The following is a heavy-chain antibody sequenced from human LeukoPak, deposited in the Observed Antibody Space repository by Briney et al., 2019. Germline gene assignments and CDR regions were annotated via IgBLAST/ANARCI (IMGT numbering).Heavy chain of an antibody. J-gene: IGHJ4*02. CDR2: IYYSGTT. D-gene: IGHD3-10*01. V-gene: IGHV4-39*07. CDR1: GGSITLSSYY. CDR3: ARGHYGSGGFFDY. Sequence: SETLSLTCTVSGGSITLSSYYWGWIRQPPGEGLEWIANIYYSGTTYYIPSLKSRVTMSVDTSKNQFSLNLSSVTAADTAVYYCARGHYGSGGFFDYWGQGTLVTVSS.